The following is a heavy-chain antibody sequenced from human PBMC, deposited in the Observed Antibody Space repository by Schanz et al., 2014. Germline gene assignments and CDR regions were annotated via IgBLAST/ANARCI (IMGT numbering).Heavy chain of an antibody. D-gene: IGHD3-16*02. J-gene: IGHJ4*02. CDR2: IYHTGTT. V-gene: IGHV4-30-2*01. Sequence: QLQLQESGSGLVKPSQTLSLTCAVSGGSISSGTYSWSWIRQPPGKGLEWIGYIYHTGTTYYSPSLRSRVTISKDSSKNQFSLTLNSRTAADTAVYYCARGGGPSHYDHVWGNFRYTHFDYWGQGTLVTVSS. CDR3: ARGGGPSHYDHVWGNFRYTHFDY. CDR1: GGSISSGTYS.